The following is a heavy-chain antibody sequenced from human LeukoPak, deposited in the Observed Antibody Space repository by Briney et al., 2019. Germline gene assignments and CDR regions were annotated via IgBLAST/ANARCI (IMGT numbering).Heavy chain of an antibody. D-gene: IGHD3-22*01. CDR3: AKDIFSSSGPYDDFDI. CDR1: GFTFGNYA. CDR2: ISGSGGST. J-gene: IGHJ3*02. Sequence: GGSLRLSCAASGFTFGNYAMSWVRQAPGKGLEWVSAISGSGGSTYYADSVKGRFTIARDNSKNTLYLQMNSLRAEDTAVYYCAKDIFSSSGPYDDFDIWGQGTMVTVSS. V-gene: IGHV3-23*01.